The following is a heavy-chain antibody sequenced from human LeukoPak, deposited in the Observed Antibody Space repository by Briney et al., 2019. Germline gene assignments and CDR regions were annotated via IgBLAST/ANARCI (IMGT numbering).Heavy chain of an antibody. CDR3: ARPNPVYGDYDY. D-gene: IGHD4-17*01. V-gene: IGHV3-53*01. Sequence: GGSLRLSCADSGFSVSDNYVSWVRRAPGKGLQWVSIIYPNTNTYNAASVKGRFTISRDNSKNTIYLEIDSLTAEDTAVYYCARPNPVYGDYDYWGLGTLVTVYS. CDR1: GFSVSDNY. CDR2: IYPNTNT. J-gene: IGHJ4*02.